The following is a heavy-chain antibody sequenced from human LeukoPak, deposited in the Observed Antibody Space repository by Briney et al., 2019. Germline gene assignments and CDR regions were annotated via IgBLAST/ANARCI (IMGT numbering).Heavy chain of an antibody. CDR2: INPHSGGT. J-gene: IGHJ4*02. CDR1: GFTFTGHY. D-gene: IGHD4-23*01. Sequence: GASVKVSCKASGFTFTGHYIHWVRQAPGQGLEWRGYINPHSGGTNSPQKFQGRVTLTTDTSISAAYMELSSLISGDTAMYYCVREGNEVLTKDFDSWGQGTLVTVSS. V-gene: IGHV1-2*02. CDR3: VREGNEVLTKDFDS.